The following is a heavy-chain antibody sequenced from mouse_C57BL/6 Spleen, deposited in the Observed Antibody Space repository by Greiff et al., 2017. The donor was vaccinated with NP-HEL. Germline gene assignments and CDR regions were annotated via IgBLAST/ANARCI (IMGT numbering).Heavy chain of an antibody. J-gene: IGHJ3*01. CDR2: IYPRDGST. Sequence: QVQLKESGPELVKPGASVKLSCKASGYTFTSYDINWVKQRPGQGLEWIGWIYPRDGSTEYNEKFKGKATLTVDTSSSTAYMGLHSLTSEDSAVYFCARGDYYGSSYGFAYWGQGTLVTVSA. D-gene: IGHD1-1*01. CDR1: GYTFTSYD. CDR3: ARGDYYGSSYGFAY. V-gene: IGHV1-85*01.